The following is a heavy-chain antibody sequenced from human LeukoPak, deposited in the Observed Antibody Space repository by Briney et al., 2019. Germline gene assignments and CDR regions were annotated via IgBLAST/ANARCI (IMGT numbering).Heavy chain of an antibody. CDR2: IYHSGST. Sequence: PSETLSLTCTVSGGSISTYYWNWIRQPPGKGLEWIGYIYHSGSTNYNPSLQSRVTISVDTSKNQFSLNLNSVTAADTAVYYCARGRYSGDAAFDIWGQGTMVTVSS. J-gene: IGHJ3*02. V-gene: IGHV4-59*01. CDR3: ARGRYSGDAAFDI. CDR1: GGSISTYY. D-gene: IGHD1-14*01.